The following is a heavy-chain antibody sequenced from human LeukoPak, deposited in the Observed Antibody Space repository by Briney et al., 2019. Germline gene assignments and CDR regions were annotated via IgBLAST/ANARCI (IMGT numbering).Heavy chain of an antibody. Sequence: PGGSLGLSCAASGFTFSNYWMHWVRQAPGKGLEWVANIKQDGSEKYYVGSVKGRFGISRDNAKNSVYLQMNSLRAEDTAVYYCARALSGWGQGTLVTVSS. V-gene: IGHV3-7*03. CDR1: GFTFSNYW. D-gene: IGHD3-3*01. CDR3: ARALSG. CDR2: IKQDGSEK. J-gene: IGHJ4*02.